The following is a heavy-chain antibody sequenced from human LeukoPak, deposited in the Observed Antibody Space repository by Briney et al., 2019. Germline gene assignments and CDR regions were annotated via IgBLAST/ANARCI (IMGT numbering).Heavy chain of an antibody. V-gene: IGHV1-24*01. CDR3: ATVLLPAKRWFDP. J-gene: IGHJ5*02. CDR2: FDPEDGET. D-gene: IGHD4/OR15-4a*01. CDR1: GYTLTELT. Sequence: GASVKVSCKVSGYTLTELTMHWVRQAPGKGLEWMGGFDPEDGETIYAQKFQGGVTMTEDTSTDTAYMELSSLRSEDTAVYYCATVLLPAKRWFDPWGQGTLVTVSS.